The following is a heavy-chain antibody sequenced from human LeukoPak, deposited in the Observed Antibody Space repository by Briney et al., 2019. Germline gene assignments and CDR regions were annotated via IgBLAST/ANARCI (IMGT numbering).Heavy chain of an antibody. V-gene: IGHV1-8*03. J-gene: IGHJ3*02. CDR2: MNPNSGNT. CDR3: ARGPLRDILTGYFLFVAFDI. CDR1: GYTFTSYD. Sequence: ASVKVSCKASGYTFTSYDINWVRQATGQGLEWMGWMNPNSGNTGYAQKFQGRVTITRNTSISTAYMELSSLRSEDTAVYYCARGPLRDILTGYFLFVAFDIWGQGTMVTVSS. D-gene: IGHD3-9*01.